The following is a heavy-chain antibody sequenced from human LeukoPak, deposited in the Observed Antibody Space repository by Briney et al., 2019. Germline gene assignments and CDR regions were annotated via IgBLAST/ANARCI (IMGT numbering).Heavy chain of an antibody. CDR3: ARGTLLRPDY. D-gene: IGHD2-15*01. V-gene: IGHV4-34*01. CDR2: INHSGST. Sequence: SETLSLTCAVYGGSSTGYFWSWIRQPPGKGLEWIGEINHSGSTNYHPSLKSRVTISLDTSKNQFSLKLSSVTAADTAVYYCARGTLLRPDYWGQGTLVTVSS. J-gene: IGHJ4*02. CDR1: GGSSTGYF.